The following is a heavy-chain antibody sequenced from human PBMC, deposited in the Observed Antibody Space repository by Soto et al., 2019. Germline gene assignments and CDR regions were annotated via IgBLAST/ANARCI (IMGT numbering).Heavy chain of an antibody. V-gene: IGHV1-69*01. CDR2: LIPVFGSP. D-gene: IGHD2-2*01. CDR1: GGTFSKDA. J-gene: IGHJ6*02. CDR3: TRVLGLIVEPGKTRCFGLDA. Sequence: QVQLVQSGAEVKKPGSSVTVSCKTSGGTFSKDAINWVRQAPGQGLEWMGLLIPVFGSPIYAQKFQGRIRITADGSRSTSFMGLGRLRSEDTAFYYRTRVLGLIVEPGKTRCFGLDAWGQGTTFSVSS.